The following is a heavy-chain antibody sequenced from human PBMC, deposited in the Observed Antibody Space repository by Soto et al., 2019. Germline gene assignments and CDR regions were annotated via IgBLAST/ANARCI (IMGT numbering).Heavy chain of an antibody. CDR3: AKVIAAAGTGYWFDP. J-gene: IGHJ5*02. V-gene: IGHV3-23*01. Sequence: EVQLLESGGGLVQPGGSLRLSCAASGFTFSSYAMSWVRQAPGKGLEWVSAISGSGGSTYYADSVKGRFTISRDNSKNTLYLQMNSLRGEDTAGYYCAKVIAAAGTGYWFDPWGQGTLVTVSS. CDR2: ISGSGGST. D-gene: IGHD6-13*01. CDR1: GFTFSSYA.